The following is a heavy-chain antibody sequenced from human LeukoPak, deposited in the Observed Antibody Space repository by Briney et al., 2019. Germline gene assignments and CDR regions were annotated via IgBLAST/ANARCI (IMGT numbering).Heavy chain of an antibody. CDR1: RFTFSSYW. V-gene: IGHV3-74*01. D-gene: IGHD5-24*01. J-gene: IGHJ4*02. Sequence: GGSLRLSCAASRFTFSSYWMHWVRQAPGKGLVWVSRIDSDGSSTNYADSVKGRFTISRDNAKNTLYLQMNSLRPEDTAVYYCAKDDAWLQYGNWGRGTLVTVSS. CDR3: AKDDAWLQYGN. CDR2: IDSDGSST.